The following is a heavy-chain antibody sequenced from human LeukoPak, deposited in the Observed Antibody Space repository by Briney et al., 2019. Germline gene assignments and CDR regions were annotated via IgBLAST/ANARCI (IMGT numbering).Heavy chain of an antibody. CDR2: INPSGGST. Sequence: ASVKVSRKASGYTFTSYYMHWVRQAPGQGLEWMGIINPSGGSTSYAQKFQGRVTMTSDTSTSSVYMELSSLRSEDTAVYYCVARLPAAILVDVWGKGTTVTVSS. CDR3: VARLPAAILVDV. D-gene: IGHD2-2*02. J-gene: IGHJ6*04. CDR1: GYTFTSYY. V-gene: IGHV1-46*01.